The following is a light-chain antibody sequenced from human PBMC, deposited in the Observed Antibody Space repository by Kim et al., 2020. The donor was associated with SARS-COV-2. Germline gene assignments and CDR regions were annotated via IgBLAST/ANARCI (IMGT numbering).Light chain of an antibody. Sequence: QSDTTSCPGSSANIGINTVNWSQPRPGTAPHLSTYCNNLPLSRVPARFSCSKSGPTATLALSRLQSGDEADYYCLAWESSLDGPLFGAGTQLTVL. CDR2: CNN. V-gene: IGLV1-44*01. CDR3: LAWESSLDGPL. J-gene: IGLJ2*01. CDR1: SANIGINT.